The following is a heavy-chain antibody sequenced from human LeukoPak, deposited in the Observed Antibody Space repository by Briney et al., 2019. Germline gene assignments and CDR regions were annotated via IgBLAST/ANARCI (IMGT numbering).Heavy chain of an antibody. Sequence: SETLSLTCTVSGGSISSGYWSWIRQPAGKGLEWIGRIYTSGNTDYNPSLKSRVTMSGDTSKNQLSLKLSSVTAADTAVYFCARYSGWYYFDYRGQGTVVTVSS. D-gene: IGHD6-19*01. J-gene: IGHJ4*02. CDR3: ARYSGWYYFDY. CDR1: GGSISSGY. CDR2: IYTSGNT. V-gene: IGHV4-4*07.